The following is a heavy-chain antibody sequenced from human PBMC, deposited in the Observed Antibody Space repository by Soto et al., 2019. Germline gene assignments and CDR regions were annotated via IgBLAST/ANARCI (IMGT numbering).Heavy chain of an antibody. D-gene: IGHD3-3*01. CDR3: ARVRAHGFGVVIRYFDY. Sequence: GGSLRLSCAASGFTFSDYYMSWIRQAPGKGLEWVSYISSSSSYTNYADSVKGRFTISRDNAKNSLYLQMNSLRAEDTAVYYCARVRAHGFGVVIRYFDYWGQGTLVTVSS. CDR2: ISSSSSYT. CDR1: GFTFSDYY. J-gene: IGHJ4*02. V-gene: IGHV3-11*06.